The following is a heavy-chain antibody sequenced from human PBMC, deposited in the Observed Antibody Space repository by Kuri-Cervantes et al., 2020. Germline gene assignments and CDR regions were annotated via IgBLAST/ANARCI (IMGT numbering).Heavy chain of an antibody. CDR3: ARDRRAGDCDHFDY. J-gene: IGHJ4*02. Sequence: GESLKISCAASGFTFDDYGMSWVRQAPGKGLEWVSGINWNGGSTGYADSVRGRFTISRDDSKNTLYLQMSSLKGEDTAVYYCARDRRAGDCDHFDYWGQGTLVTVSS. CDR1: GFTFDDYG. V-gene: IGHV3-20*04. CDR2: INWNGGST. D-gene: IGHD2-21*01.